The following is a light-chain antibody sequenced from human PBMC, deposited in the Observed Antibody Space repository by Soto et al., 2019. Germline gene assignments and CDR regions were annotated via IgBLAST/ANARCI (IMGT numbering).Light chain of an antibody. J-gene: IGLJ2*01. CDR1: SSNVGGQDY. Sequence: QSALTQPRSVSASPGQSVTISCTGTSSNVGGQDYVSRYQQNPGKAPRLMIYDATKRPSGVPYRFSGYKSGNVASLTISGLQAEDEADYYCCSYAASYTLAFGGGTKLSVL. CDR2: DAT. V-gene: IGLV2-11*01. CDR3: CSYAASYTLA.